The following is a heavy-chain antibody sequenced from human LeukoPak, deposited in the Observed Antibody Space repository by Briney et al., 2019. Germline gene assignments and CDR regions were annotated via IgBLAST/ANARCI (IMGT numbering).Heavy chain of an antibody. CDR1: GGTFSIYA. D-gene: IGHD5-12*01. Sequence: SVKVSFKASGGTFSIYAISWMRQAPGQGLEWMGRIIPILGIANYAQKFQGRVTITADKSTSTAYMELSSLRSEDTAVYYCAKGTLKGCSAYGIRFDPWGQGTLVTVSS. J-gene: IGHJ5*02. V-gene: IGHV1-69*04. CDR3: AKGTLKGCSAYGIRFDP. CDR2: IIPILGIA.